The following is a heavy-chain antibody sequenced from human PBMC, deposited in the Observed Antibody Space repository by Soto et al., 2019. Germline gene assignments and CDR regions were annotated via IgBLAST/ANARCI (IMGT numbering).Heavy chain of an antibody. CDR1: GISTSSYW. J-gene: IGHJ5*02. D-gene: IGHD1-7*01. Sequence: PGGSLRLSCAASGISTSSYWMGWVRQAPGRGLEWVASIKNDGSEKYYMDSLKGRFTISRDNSKNTLYLQMNSLRAEDTAVYYCAKDKLGTTWFDPWGQGTLVTVSS. CDR3: AKDKLGTTWFDP. CDR2: IKNDGSEK. V-gene: IGHV3-7*03.